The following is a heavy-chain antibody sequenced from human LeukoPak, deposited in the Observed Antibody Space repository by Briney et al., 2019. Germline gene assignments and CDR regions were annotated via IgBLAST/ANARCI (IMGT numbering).Heavy chain of an antibody. CDR2: IIPIFGTA. J-gene: IGHJ4*02. D-gene: IGHD3-22*01. V-gene: IGHV1-69*01. CDR3: ASNYYDSSGYFRGFYL. Sequence: GASVKVSCKASGGTFSSYAISWVRQAPGQGLEWMGGIIPIFGTANYAQKFQGRVTITADEPTSTAYMELSSLRSEDTAVYYCASNYYDSSGYFRGFYLWGQGTLVTVSS. CDR1: GGTFSSYA.